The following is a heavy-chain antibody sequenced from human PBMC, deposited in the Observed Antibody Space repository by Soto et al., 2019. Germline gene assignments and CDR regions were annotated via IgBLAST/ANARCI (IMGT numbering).Heavy chain of an antibody. Sequence: GGSLRLSCAASGFTFNIYAMTWVRQAPGKGLEWVSTTGATGRTTYYADSVKGRFTVSRDNSKNTLDLQMSNLRAEDTAVYYCATVHNTSRSFDYWGQGTLVTVSS. D-gene: IGHD1-20*01. CDR1: GFTFNIYA. V-gene: IGHV3-23*01. CDR2: TGATGRTT. CDR3: ATVHNTSRSFDY. J-gene: IGHJ4*02.